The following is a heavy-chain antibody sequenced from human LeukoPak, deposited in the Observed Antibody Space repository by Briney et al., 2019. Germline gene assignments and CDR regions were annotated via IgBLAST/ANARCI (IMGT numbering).Heavy chain of an antibody. CDR2: IYTSGST. D-gene: IGHD3-3*01. CDR1: GGSISSGSYY. J-gene: IGHJ4*02. V-gene: IGHV4-61*02. CDR3: ARDSLYNFWSGYYHTTYYFDY. Sequence: SQTLSLTCTVSGGSISSGSYYWSWIRQPAGKGLEWIGRIYTSGSTNYNPSLKSRVTISVDTSKNQFSLNLSSMTAADTAVYYCARDSLYNFWSGYYHTTYYFDYWGQGTLVTVSS.